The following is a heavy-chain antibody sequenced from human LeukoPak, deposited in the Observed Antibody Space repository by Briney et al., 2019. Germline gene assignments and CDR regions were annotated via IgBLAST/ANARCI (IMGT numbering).Heavy chain of an antibody. CDR1: GFSLSGDW. CDR2: IREGGVET. D-gene: IGHD2-21*01. V-gene: IGHV3-7*01. J-gene: IGHJ4*02. CDR3: ARPVNRLFLF. Sequence: PGGSLRLPCIGSGFSLSGDWMTWVRQSPGTGLEWVANIREGGVETYYVDSVKGRFTISRDNAKNSLYLQMNNLRAEDRAVYFCARPVNRLFLFWGPGTLVTVSS.